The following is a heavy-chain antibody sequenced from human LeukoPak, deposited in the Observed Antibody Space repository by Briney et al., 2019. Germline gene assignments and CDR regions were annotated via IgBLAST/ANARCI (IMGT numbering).Heavy chain of an antibody. Sequence: GASVKVSCKASGGTFSRYAISWVRQAPGQGLEWMGRIIPILGIANYAQKFQGRVTITADKSTSTAYMELSSLRSEDTAVYYCARGGDVYNPYWYFDLWGRGTLGTVSS. D-gene: IGHD5-24*01. CDR1: GGTFSRYA. CDR2: IIPILGIA. V-gene: IGHV1-69*04. J-gene: IGHJ2*01. CDR3: ARGGDVYNPYWYFDL.